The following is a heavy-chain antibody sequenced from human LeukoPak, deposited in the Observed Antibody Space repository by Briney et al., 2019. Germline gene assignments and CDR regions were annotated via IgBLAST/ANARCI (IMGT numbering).Heavy chain of an antibody. CDR3: ARDEFGIAAHPGRAYYYYGMDV. D-gene: IGHD6-13*01. V-gene: IGHV3-21*01. Sequence: GGSLRLSCAASGFTFSSYSMNWVRQAPGKGLEWVSSICSSSSYIYYADSVKGRFTISRDNAKNSLYLQMNSLRAEDTAMYYCARDEFGIAAHPGRAYYYYGMDVWGQGTTVTVSS. CDR2: ICSSSSYI. CDR1: GFTFSSYS. J-gene: IGHJ6*02.